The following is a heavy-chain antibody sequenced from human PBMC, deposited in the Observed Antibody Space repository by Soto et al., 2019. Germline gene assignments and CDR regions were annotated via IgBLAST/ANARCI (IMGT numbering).Heavy chain of an antibody. D-gene: IGHD3-22*01. V-gene: IGHV1-69*04. Sequence: SVKVSCKASGGTFSSYTISWVRQAPGQGLEWMGRIIPILGIANYAQKFQGRVTITADKSTSTAYMELSSLRSEDTAVYYCARDIRNYYDSSGYYRGWFDPWG. CDR1: GGTFSSYT. CDR3: ARDIRNYYDSSGYYRGWFDP. CDR2: IIPILGIA. J-gene: IGHJ5*02.